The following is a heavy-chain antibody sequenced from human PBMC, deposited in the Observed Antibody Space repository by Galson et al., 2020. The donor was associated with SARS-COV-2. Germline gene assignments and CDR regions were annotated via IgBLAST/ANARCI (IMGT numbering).Heavy chain of an antibody. J-gene: IGHJ1*01. CDR3: ATFDNSGLYEGPECMQP. V-gene: IGHV3-23*01. CDR2: ITDNGYNT. CDR1: GLPFSTYA. D-gene: IGHD3-22*01. Sequence: GGSLRLSCAASGLPFSTYAMTWVRQTSSKGLQWVAAITDNGYNTYYAGSLRGRFTISRDNYNNLVYLQMNNLGAEDTAVYYCATFDNSGLYEGPECMQPWGQGTLVAVSS.